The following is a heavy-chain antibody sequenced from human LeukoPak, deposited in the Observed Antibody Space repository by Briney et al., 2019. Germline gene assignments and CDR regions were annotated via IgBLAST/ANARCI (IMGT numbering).Heavy chain of an antibody. V-gene: IGHV1-2*02. J-gene: IGHJ3*01. D-gene: IGHD6-13*01. CDR1: GYTFTGYY. CDR2: INPSSGDT. Sequence: ASVKVSCKASGYTFTGYYMHWVRQAPGQGLEWMGWINPSSGDTHYAQSFQDKVTMTRDTSINTAYMELSRLISDDTAVYYCARGAGSGFDFWGQGTMVTVSS. CDR3: ARGAGSGFDF.